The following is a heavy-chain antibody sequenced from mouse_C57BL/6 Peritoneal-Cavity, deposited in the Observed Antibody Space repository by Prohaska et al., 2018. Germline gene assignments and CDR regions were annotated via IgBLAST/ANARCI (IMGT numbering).Heavy chain of an antibody. CDR3: TRRTLNWDDY. D-gene: IGHD4-1*01. CDR1: GYTFTDYE. J-gene: IGHJ2*01. CDR2: IDPETGGT. Sequence: QVQLQQSGAELVRPGASVTLSCKASGYTFTDYEMHWVKQTPVHGLEWIGAIDPETGGTAYNQKFKGKAILTADKSSSTAYKELRSLTSEDSAVYYGTRRTLNWDDYWGQGTTLTVSS. V-gene: IGHV1-15*01.